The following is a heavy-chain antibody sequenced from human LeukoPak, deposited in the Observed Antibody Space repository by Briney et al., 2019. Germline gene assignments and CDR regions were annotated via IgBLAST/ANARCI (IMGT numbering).Heavy chain of an antibody. J-gene: IGHJ4*02. CDR1: GFTFSSYG. Sequence: GGSLRLSCAASGFTFSSYGMHWVRQTPGKGLEWVAVIWYNGNKKYYADSVKGRFTISRDNSKNTLYLQMNSLRAEDTAVYYCAKDDASSWYFFDFWGQGTLVTVSS. CDR3: AKDDASSWYFFDF. CDR2: IWYNGNKK. V-gene: IGHV3-33*06. D-gene: IGHD6-13*01.